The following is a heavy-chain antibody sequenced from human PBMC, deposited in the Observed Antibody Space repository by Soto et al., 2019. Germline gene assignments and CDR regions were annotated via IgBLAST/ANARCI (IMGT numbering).Heavy chain of an antibody. CDR2: ISSNGIGT. Sequence: EVQLVESGGGLAQPGGSLRLSCAASGFTFSSDAMDWVRQAPGKGLEYVSGISSNGIGTYYASSVKGRFTISRDNSRDKVYIQMDSLRPEDMAVYYCARRARADYYYMDVWGKGTTVTVS. CDR1: GFTFSSDA. V-gene: IGHV3-64*01. D-gene: IGHD6-6*01. J-gene: IGHJ6*03. CDR3: ARRARADYYYMDV.